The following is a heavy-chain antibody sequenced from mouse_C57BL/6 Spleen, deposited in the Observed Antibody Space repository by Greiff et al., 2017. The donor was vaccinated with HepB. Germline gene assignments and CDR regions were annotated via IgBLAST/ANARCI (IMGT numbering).Heavy chain of an antibody. Sequence: EVKLVESGAELVRPGASVKLSCIASGFNIKDYYMHWVKQRPEQGLEWIGRIDPEDGDTEYAPKFQGKATMTADTSSNTAYLQLSSLTSEDTAVYYCTVDSSGYYFDYWGQGTTLTVSS. CDR3: TVDSSGYYFDY. J-gene: IGHJ2*01. CDR1: GFNIKDYY. V-gene: IGHV14-1*01. CDR2: IDPEDGDT. D-gene: IGHD3-2*02.